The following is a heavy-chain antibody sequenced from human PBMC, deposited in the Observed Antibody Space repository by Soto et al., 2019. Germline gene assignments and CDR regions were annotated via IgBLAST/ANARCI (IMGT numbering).Heavy chain of an antibody. J-gene: IGHJ4*02. CDR2: IYWDDAK. CDR3: ARGDSTGYSPY. D-gene: IGHD3-22*01. Sequence: SGTTLVNPTQTLTLTCTFSGFSLSTSVVGVGWIREPPGKAMEWLALIYWDDAKRYSPSLKSRLTITKDTSKNQVVLTMTNMDPVDTATYYCARGDSTGYSPYWGQGTLVNVSS. V-gene: IGHV2-5*02. CDR1: GFSLSTSVVG.